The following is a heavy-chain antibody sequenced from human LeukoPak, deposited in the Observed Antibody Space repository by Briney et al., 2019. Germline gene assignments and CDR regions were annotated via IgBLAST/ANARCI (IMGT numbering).Heavy chain of an antibody. CDR3: AKRSGIAVAGTLLRVLDY. D-gene: IGHD6-19*01. Sequence: GGSLRLSCAASGFTFSSYGMSWVRQAPGKGLEWVSAISGSGGSTYYADSVKGRFTISRDNSKNTLYLQMNSLRAEDTAVYYCAKRSGIAVAGTLLRVLDYWGQGTLVTVSS. CDR1: GFTFSSYG. V-gene: IGHV3-23*01. CDR2: ISGSGGST. J-gene: IGHJ4*02.